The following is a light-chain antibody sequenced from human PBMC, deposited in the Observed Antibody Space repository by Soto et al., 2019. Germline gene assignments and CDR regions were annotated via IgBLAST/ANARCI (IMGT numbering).Light chain of an antibody. J-gene: IGKJ4*01. Sequence: DIQMTQSPSSLSASVGDRVTITCRASQGIGNDLGWYQQKPGKAPKRLMYAASNLQSGVPSRFSGSGSGTEFTLTISSVQPEDFATYYCLQHNTFPLTFGGGTKVEIK. V-gene: IGKV1-17*01. CDR3: LQHNTFPLT. CDR2: AAS. CDR1: QGIGND.